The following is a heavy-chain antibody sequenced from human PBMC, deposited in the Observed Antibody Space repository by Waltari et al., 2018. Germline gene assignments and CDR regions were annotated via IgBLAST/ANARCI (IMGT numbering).Heavy chain of an antibody. J-gene: IGHJ6*02. CDR2: IYTSGAT. V-gene: IGHV4-61*02. D-gene: IGHD4-17*01. Sequence: QVQLQESGPGLVKPSQTLSLTCTVSGGSISSGSYYWSWIRQPAGKGLEWIGRIYTSGATNYTPTLKSRVTISVDTSKNQFSLKRSAVTAADTAVYYCARVLTGAGYYGMDVWGQGTTVTVSS. CDR1: GGSISSGSYY. CDR3: ARVLTGAGYYGMDV.